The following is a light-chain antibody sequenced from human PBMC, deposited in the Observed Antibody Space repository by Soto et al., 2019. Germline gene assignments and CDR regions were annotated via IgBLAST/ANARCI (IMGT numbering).Light chain of an antibody. CDR3: QQRSNWPLT. J-gene: IGKJ4*01. CDR1: QSVSSY. V-gene: IGKV3-11*01. CDR2: DAS. Sequence: EIVLTQSPATLSLSPGEGATLSCRAGQSVSSYLAWYQQKPGQAPRLLIYDASNRATGIPARFSGSGSGTDFTLTISSLEPEDFAVYYCQQRSNWPLTFGGGTKVEIK.